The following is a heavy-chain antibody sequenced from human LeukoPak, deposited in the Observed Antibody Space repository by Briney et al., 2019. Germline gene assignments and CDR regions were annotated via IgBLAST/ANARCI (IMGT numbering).Heavy chain of an antibody. J-gene: IGHJ4*02. CDR1: ELAFSGYA. CDR3: ADYGVSGVRNNFY. Sequence: RGSLRLSCAASELAFSGYAMSWVRQAPGKGLEWVSTISVASNTFYADSVKGRFTISRDNSRNTVYLQMTSLRADDTAVYYCADYGVSGVRNNFYWGQGTLVTVSS. V-gene: IGHV3-23*01. CDR2: ISVASNT. D-gene: IGHD3-3*01.